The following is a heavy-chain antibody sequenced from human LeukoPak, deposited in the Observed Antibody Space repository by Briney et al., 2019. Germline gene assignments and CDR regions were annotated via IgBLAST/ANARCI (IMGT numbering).Heavy chain of an antibody. CDR3: AREVSSGWSNDDAFDI. CDR1: GFTFSSYE. V-gene: IGHV3-48*03. J-gene: IGHJ3*02. Sequence: PGGSLRLSCAASGFTFSSYEMNWVRQAPGKGLEWVSYISSSGSTMFYADSVKGRFSISRYNAKNSLYLQLSSLRAEDTAVYYCAREVSSGWSNDDAFDIWGQGTMVTVSS. D-gene: IGHD6-19*01. CDR2: ISSSGSTM.